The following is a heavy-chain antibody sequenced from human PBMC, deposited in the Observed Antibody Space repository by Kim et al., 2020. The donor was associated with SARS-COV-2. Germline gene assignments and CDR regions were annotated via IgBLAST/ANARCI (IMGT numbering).Heavy chain of an antibody. CDR1: GFTFSSYS. J-gene: IGHJ4*02. CDR2: ISSSSSTI. D-gene: IGHD6-13*01. Sequence: GGSLRLSCAASGFTFSSYSMNWVRQAPGKGLEWVSYISSSSSTIYYADSVKGRFTISRDNAKNSLYLQMNSLRDEDTAVYYCARDAILHSSWYVGFDYWGQGTLVTVSS. V-gene: IGHV3-48*02. CDR3: ARDAILHSSWYVGFDY.